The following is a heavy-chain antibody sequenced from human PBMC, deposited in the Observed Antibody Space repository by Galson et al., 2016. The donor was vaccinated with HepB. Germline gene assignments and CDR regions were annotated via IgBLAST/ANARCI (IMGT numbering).Heavy chain of an antibody. Sequence: SLRLSCAVSGFVFGIYGMQRVRQAPGKGLESVTLISDDGKTEQYADSVKGRFTVSRDNSKNKLYLQMNSLRPDDTAVYYCAKSRADGDYDYFDIDVWGKGTTVIVSS. J-gene: IGHJ6*04. CDR2: ISDDGKTE. D-gene: IGHD2-21*01. V-gene: IGHV3-30*18. CDR1: GFVFGIYG. CDR3: AKSRADGDYDYFDIDV.